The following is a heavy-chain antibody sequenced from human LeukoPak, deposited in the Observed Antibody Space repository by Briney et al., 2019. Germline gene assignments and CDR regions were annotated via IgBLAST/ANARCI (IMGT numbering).Heavy chain of an antibody. CDR1: GGSISSYY. D-gene: IGHD5-12*01. CDR3: ARVGGKVVATKEFDY. J-gene: IGHJ4*02. CDR2: IYYSGST. V-gene: IGHV4-59*08. Sequence: PSETLSLTCTVSGGSISSYYWSWIRQPPGKGLEWIGYIYYSGSTNYNPSLKSRVTISVDTSKNQFSLKLSSVTAADTAVYYCARVGGKVVATKEFDYWGQGTLVTVSS.